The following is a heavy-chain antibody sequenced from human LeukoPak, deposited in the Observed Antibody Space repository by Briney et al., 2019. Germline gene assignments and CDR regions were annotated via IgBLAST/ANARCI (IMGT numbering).Heavy chain of an antibody. CDR1: VGSFSGYY. CDR3: ARGPPTDYYDSSGFYYVFDY. J-gene: IGHJ4*02. Sequence: SVTLSLTCAVYVGSFSGYYGSWISQPPGKGLEWNGEFNLSGTTNSHTSLKCRVTISVDPSKNQFSLKLSSVTAADTAVYFCARGPPTDYYDSSGFYYVFDYWGQGTLVTVSS. CDR2: FNLSGTT. V-gene: IGHV4-34*01. D-gene: IGHD3-22*01.